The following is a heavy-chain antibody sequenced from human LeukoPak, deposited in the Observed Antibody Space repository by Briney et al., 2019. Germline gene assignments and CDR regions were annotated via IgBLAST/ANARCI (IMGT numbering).Heavy chain of an antibody. V-gene: IGHV3-43*02. CDR2: ISADGGST. J-gene: IGHJ4*02. CDR3: AKESGKFDY. CDR1: GLNFDDSA. Sequence: PGGSLRLSCVASGLNFDDSAMHWVRQAPGKGLEWVSLISADGGSTFSADSVKGRFSISRDNSKNSLYLQMNSLRSEYTAMYYCAKESGKFDYWGQGTLVAVSS.